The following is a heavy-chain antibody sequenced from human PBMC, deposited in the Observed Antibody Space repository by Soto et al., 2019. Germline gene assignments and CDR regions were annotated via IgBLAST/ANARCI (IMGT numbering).Heavy chain of an antibody. CDR2: IRSKTNSYAT. J-gene: IGHJ4*02. CDR3: TRQTDAVQWLVVPTDYNFDY. CDR1: GFTFFGSA. D-gene: IGHD6-19*01. Sequence: GSLRLSCAASGFTFFGSAIHFCRHSSCKWLEWVVHIRSKTNSYATAYAESVKGRFTISRDDSMNTAYLQMNSLKTEDTAVYFCTRQTDAVQWLVVPTDYNFDYWGQGTLVTVSS. V-gene: IGHV3-73*01.